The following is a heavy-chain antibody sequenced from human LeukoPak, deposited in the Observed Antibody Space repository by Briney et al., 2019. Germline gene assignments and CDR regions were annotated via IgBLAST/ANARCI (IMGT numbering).Heavy chain of an antibody. CDR2: ICAHNGNA. J-gene: IGHJ5*02. V-gene: IGHV1-18*01. Sequence: ASVKVSGKASGYTFAGYGISWVGRAPGQGLEWMGGICAHNGNASYAPKLQGTVTIPTDPSTSTASTELTSLRSDDTPVYYCPRDPGPYYYASSGSGFDPWGQGTLVTVSS. D-gene: IGHD3-22*01. CDR1: GYTFAGYG. CDR3: PRDPGPYYYASSGSGFDP.